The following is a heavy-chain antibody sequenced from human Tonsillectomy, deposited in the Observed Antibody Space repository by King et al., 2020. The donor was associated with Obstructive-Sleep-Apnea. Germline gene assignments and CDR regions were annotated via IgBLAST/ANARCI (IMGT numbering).Heavy chain of an antibody. CDR2: INSDGSST. CDR1: GFTFSIYW. Sequence: VQLVESGGGLVQPGGSLRLSCAASGFTFSIYWMHWVRQAPGKGLVWVSRINSDGSSTSYADSVKGRFTISRDNAKNTLYLQRNSLRAEDTAVYYCARDKEQDYVDRPFDYGGQGTLVTVSS. CDR3: ARDKEQDYVDRPFDY. D-gene: IGHD4-17*01. J-gene: IGHJ4*02. V-gene: IGHV3-74*01.